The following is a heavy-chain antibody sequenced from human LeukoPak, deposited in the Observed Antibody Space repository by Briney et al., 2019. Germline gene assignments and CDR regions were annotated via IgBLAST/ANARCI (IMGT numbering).Heavy chain of an antibody. CDR2: IYYSGST. CDR1: GDSITSTYY. Sequence: SETLSLTCNVSGDSITSTYYWGWIRQPPGKGLEWIGYIYYSGSTNYNPSLKSRVTMSVDMSKNQFSLKLSSMIAADTAVYYCARVSSSWYQDWYFDLWGRGTLVTVPS. V-gene: IGHV4-61*05. J-gene: IGHJ2*01. D-gene: IGHD6-13*01. CDR3: ARVSSSWYQDWYFDL.